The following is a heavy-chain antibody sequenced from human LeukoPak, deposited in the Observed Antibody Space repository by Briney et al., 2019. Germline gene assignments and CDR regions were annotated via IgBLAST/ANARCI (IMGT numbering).Heavy chain of an antibody. V-gene: IGHV3-7*01. Sequence: GGSLKLSCAASGFTFNRHWMSWVRQAPGNGMEWAANIKQDGSEKYYVDSVKGRFTISRDNMQNSLYLVINSLRAEDTAIYYCATIYCSNGVCYYFDYWGQGTLVTVSS. J-gene: IGHJ4*02. CDR1: GFTFNRHW. CDR3: ATIYCSNGVCYYFDY. CDR2: IKQDGSEK. D-gene: IGHD2-8*01.